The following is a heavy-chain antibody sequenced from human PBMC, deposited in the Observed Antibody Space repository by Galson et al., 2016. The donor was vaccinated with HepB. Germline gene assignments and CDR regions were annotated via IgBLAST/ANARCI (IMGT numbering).Heavy chain of an antibody. CDR3: ATSSGRSWSGYLDN. CDR2: VSYSGGT. J-gene: IGHJ4*02. V-gene: IGHV4-59*01. D-gene: IGHD3-3*01. CDR1: GASITAYS. Sequence: ETLSLTCGISGASITAYSWAWIRQPPGKSLEWIGNVSYSGGTTYNPSLKIRVTISADTSTNHLPLKLTSVTTADSAGLVCATSSGRSWSGYLDNWGQGTQVTVSS.